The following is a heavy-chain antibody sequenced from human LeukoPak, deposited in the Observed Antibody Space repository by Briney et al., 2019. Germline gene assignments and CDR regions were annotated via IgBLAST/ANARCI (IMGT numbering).Heavy chain of an antibody. V-gene: IGHV3-21*01. J-gene: IGHJ4*02. CDR1: GCTFSSYS. D-gene: IGHD3-22*01. CDR3: ARWTEDYYVSSGFDY. Sequence: GGSLRLSCAASGCTFSSYSMNWVRQAPGKGLEWVSSISNRGGYIYYADSFKGRFTISRDDAKNTLSLQLKSLRAEATAVYYCARWTEDYYVSSGFDYWGQGTLVTVSS. CDR2: ISNRGGYI.